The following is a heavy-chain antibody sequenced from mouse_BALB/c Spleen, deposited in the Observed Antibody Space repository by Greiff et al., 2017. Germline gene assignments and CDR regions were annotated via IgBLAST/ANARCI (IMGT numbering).Heavy chain of an antibody. D-gene: IGHD4-1*01. Sequence: VQLQQSGPSLVKPSQTLSLTCSVTGDSITSCYWNWVRKFPGNKLEYMGYISYSGSTYYNPSLISRISITPDTSKTQYYLQLNSVTTEDTATYYGARANWDAMDYWGQGTSVTVSS. CDR3: ARANWDAMDY. CDR2: ISYSGST. J-gene: IGHJ4*01. CDR1: GDSITSCY. V-gene: IGHV3-8*02.